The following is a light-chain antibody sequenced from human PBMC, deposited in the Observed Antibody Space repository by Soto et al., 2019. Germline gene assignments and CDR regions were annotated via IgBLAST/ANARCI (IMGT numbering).Light chain of an antibody. Sequence: QSVLTQLPSVSGAPGQRVTISCTGSSXNIGAGYDVHWYQQLPGTAPKLLIYGNSNRPSGVPDRISGSKSGTSASLAITGLQAEDEADYYCQSYDNSLSGYVFGTGTKLTVL. CDR1: SXNIGAGYD. CDR2: GNS. CDR3: QSYDNSLSGYV. V-gene: IGLV1-40*01. J-gene: IGLJ1*01.